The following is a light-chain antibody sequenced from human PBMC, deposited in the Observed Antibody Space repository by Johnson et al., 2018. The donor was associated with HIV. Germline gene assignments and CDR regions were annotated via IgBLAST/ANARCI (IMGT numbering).Light chain of an antibody. Sequence: QSVLTQPPSVSAAPGQRVTISCSGNNSNIGYNSVSWYQQVPGTAPKLLIYENKKRPSGIADRFSASKSGPSATLDIPGLQTGDEADYYCGAWDSGLTAHFVFGSGTTITVL. CDR2: ENK. V-gene: IGLV1-51*02. CDR1: NSNIGYNS. CDR3: GAWDSGLTAHFV. J-gene: IGLJ1*01.